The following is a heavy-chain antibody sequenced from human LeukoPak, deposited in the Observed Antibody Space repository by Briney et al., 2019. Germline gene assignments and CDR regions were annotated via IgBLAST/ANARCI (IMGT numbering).Heavy chain of an antibody. D-gene: IGHD5-18*01. CDR2: IYYSGST. Sequence: PSETLSLTCTVSGGSISSHYWSWIRQPPGKGLEWIGYIYYSGSTNYNPSLKSRVTISVDTSKNQFSLKLSSVTAADTAVYYCARAGYSYGHYYYYYYMDVWGKGTTVTISS. CDR1: GGSISSHY. CDR3: ARAGYSYGHYYYYYYMDV. J-gene: IGHJ6*03. V-gene: IGHV4-59*11.